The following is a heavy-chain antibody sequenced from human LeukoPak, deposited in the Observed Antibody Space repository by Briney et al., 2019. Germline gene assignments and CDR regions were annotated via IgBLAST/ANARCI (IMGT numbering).Heavy chain of an antibody. CDR3: ARVDLWSGTPN. J-gene: IGHJ4*02. V-gene: IGHV3-23*01. CDR1: GFTFSSYA. CDR2: ISGDGDGT. D-gene: IGHD3-3*01. Sequence: PGGSLRLSCAASGFTFSSYAMSWVRQAPGKGLEWVSAISGDGDGTYYADSVKGRFTISRDNAKNSLYLQMNSLRAEDTALYYCARVDLWSGTPNWGQGTLVTVSS.